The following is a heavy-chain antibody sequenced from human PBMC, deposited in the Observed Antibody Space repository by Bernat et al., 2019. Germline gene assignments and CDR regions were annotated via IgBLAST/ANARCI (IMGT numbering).Heavy chain of an antibody. V-gene: IGHV3-30-3*01. CDR3: ARPYSSGWYGDFDD. Sequence: QVQLVESGGGVVQPGRSLRLSCAASGFSFSSYAMHWVRQAPGKGLEWVAVISYDGSNKYYADSVKGRFTISRDNSKNTLYLQMNSLRGEDTAVYYCARPYSSGWYGDFDDWGQGTLVIVSS. J-gene: IGHJ4*02. CDR2: ISYDGSNK. CDR1: GFSFSSYA. D-gene: IGHD6-19*01.